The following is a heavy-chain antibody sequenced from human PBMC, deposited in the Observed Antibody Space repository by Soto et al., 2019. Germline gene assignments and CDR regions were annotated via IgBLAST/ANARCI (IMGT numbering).Heavy chain of an antibody. Sequence: QVQLVQSGAEVKKPGSSVKVSCKASGGTFSSYTISWVRQAPGQGLEWMGRIIPILGIANYAQKFQGRVTITADKSTSTAYMELSSRRSEDTAVYYCARDPRDEVLHYYYGMDVWGQGTTVTVSS. CDR1: GGTFSSYT. D-gene: IGHD1-26*01. J-gene: IGHJ6*02. V-gene: IGHV1-69*08. CDR3: ARDPRDEVLHYYYGMDV. CDR2: IIPILGIA.